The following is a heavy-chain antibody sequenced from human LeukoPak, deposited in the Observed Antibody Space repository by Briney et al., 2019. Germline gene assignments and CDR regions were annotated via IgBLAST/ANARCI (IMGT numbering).Heavy chain of an antibody. V-gene: IGHV3-53*05. D-gene: IGHD6-6*01. CDR3: ARECSSSYSDY. CDR2: IYSGGST. J-gene: IGHJ4*02. CDR1: GFTVSSNY. Sequence: GGSLRLSCAASGFTVSSNYMSWVRQAPGKGLEWVSVIYSGGSTYYADSVKGRFTISRDNSKNTLYLQMNSLRAEDTAVYYCARECSSSYSDYWGQGTLVTVSS.